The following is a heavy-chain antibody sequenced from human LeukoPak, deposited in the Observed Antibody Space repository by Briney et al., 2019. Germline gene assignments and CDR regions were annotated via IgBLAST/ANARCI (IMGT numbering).Heavy chain of an antibody. D-gene: IGHD3-22*01. Sequence: PGGSLRLSCAASGFTFSSYGMHWVRQAPGKGLEWVAFIRYDGSNKYYADSVKGRFTISRDNSKNTLYLQMNSLRAEDTAVYYCAKERVKYYYDSSGYYYDYWGQGTLVTVSS. J-gene: IGHJ4*02. V-gene: IGHV3-30*02. CDR2: IRYDGSNK. CDR1: GFTFSSYG. CDR3: AKERVKYYYDSSGYYYDY.